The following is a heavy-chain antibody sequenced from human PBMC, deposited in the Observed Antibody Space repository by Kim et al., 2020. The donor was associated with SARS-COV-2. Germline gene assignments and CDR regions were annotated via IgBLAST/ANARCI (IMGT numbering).Heavy chain of an antibody. D-gene: IGHD2-15*01. J-gene: IGHJ6*02. V-gene: IGHV3-21*01. CDR2: ISSSSSYI. Sequence: GGSLRLSCAASGFTFSSYSMNWVRQAPGKGLEWVSSISSSSSYIYYADSVKGRFTISRDNAKNSLYLQMNSLRAEDTAVYYCARMAVVVAATAYYYYGMDVWGQGTTVTVSS. CDR3: ARMAVVVAATAYYYYGMDV. CDR1: GFTFSSYS.